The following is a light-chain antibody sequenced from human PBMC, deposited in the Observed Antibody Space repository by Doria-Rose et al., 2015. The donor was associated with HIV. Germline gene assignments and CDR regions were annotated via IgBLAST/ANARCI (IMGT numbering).Light chain of an antibody. CDR2: DGS. J-gene: IGKJ1*01. CDR3: HQYGTSWT. V-gene: IGKV3-20*01. CDR1: QSFSSTY. Sequence: TQSPGTLSLSPGERATLSCRASQSFSSTYLAWYQQQPGQARSLLIYDGSTRATGIPDRFSASGSGTDFTLTINRLEPEDFALYYCHQYGTSWTFGQGTKVEI.